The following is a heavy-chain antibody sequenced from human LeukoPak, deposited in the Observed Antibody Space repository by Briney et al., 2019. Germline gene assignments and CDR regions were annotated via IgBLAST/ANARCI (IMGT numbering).Heavy chain of an antibody. Sequence: ASVKVSCKASGGTFSSYAISWVRQAPGQGLEWVGGIIPIFGTANYAQKFQGRVTITADKSTSIAYMELSSLRSEDTAVYYCARARIAAARNWFDPWGQGTLVTVSS. CDR1: GGTFSSYA. CDR3: ARARIAAARNWFDP. J-gene: IGHJ5*02. D-gene: IGHD6-13*01. V-gene: IGHV1-69*06. CDR2: IIPIFGTA.